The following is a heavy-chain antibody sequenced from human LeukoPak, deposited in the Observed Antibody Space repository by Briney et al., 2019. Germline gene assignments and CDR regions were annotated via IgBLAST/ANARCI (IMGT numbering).Heavy chain of an antibody. D-gene: IGHD3-3*01. CDR3: ARAYYDFWSGYYLRPDRSYYYYMDV. CDR1: GFTFSSYW. V-gene: IGHV3-7*01. CDR2: IKQDGSEK. Sequence: PGGSLRLSCAASGFTFSSYWMSWVRQAPGKGLEWVANIKQDGSEKYYVDSVKGRFTISRDNAKNSLYLQMNSLRAEDTAVYYCARAYYDFWSGYYLRPDRSYYYYMDVWGKGTTVTVSS. J-gene: IGHJ6*03.